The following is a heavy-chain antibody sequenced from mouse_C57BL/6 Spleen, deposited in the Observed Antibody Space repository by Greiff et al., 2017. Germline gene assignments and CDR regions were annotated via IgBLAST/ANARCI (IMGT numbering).Heavy chain of an antibody. D-gene: IGHD2-10*02. CDR1: GYSITSGYD. CDR2: ISYSGST. J-gene: IGHJ3*01. Sequence: EVQLVESGPGMVKPSQSLSLTCTVTGYSITSGYDWHWIRHFPGNKLEWMGYISYSGSTNYNPSLKSRISITHDTSKNHFFLKLNSVTTEDTATYYCAREGYGPNGAWFAYWGQGTLVTVSA. CDR3: AREGYGPNGAWFAY. V-gene: IGHV3-1*01.